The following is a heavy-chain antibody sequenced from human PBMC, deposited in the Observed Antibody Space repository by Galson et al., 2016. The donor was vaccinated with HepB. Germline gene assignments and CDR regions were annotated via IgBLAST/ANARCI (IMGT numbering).Heavy chain of an antibody. V-gene: IGHV3-11*01. D-gene: IGHD6-6*01. CDR2: ISSSGSTT. CDR3: AVEYSTSGGVDP. CDR1: GLTFSDYY. Sequence: LRLSCAASGLTFSDYYMTWIRQAPGKGLEWVSYISSSGSTTYYADSVKGRFTISRDNAENSLYLQMNSLRAEDTAVYYCAVEYSTSGGVDPWGQGTLVTVSS. J-gene: IGHJ5*02.